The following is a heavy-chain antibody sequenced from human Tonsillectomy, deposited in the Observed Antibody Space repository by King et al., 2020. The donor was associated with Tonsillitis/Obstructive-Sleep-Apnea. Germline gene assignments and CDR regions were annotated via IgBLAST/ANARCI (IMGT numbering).Heavy chain of an antibody. CDR3: ARGRFFRDIVVVPAAKVGTNWFDP. Sequence: VQLQQWGAGLLKPSETLSLTCAVYGGSFSGYYWSWIRQPPGKGLEWIGEINHSGSTNYNPSLKSRVTISVDTSKNQFSLKLSSVTAADTAVYYCARGRFFRDIVVVPAAKVGTNWFDPWGQGTLVTVSS. J-gene: IGHJ5*02. CDR2: INHSGST. D-gene: IGHD2-2*01. V-gene: IGHV4-34*01. CDR1: GGSFSGYY.